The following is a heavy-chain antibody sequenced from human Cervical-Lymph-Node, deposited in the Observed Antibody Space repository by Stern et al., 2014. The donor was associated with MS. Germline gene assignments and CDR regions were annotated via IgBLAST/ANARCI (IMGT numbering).Heavy chain of an antibody. CDR2: INPNTGGT. CDR3: ARGYPFFDN. V-gene: IGHV1-2*04. J-gene: IGHJ4*02. D-gene: IGHD2-15*01. CDR1: GYTFTGFF. Sequence: QVQLVQSGAEVKKPGASVKVSCTASGYTFTGFFLHWVRQAPGQGLEWVGWINPNTGGTKSAPTFQGWVTLTRDTSINTVYMELNRLKSDDTAVFYCARGYPFFDNWGQGTLVTVSS.